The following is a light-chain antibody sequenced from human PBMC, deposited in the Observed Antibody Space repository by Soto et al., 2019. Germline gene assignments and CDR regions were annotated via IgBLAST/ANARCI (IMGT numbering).Light chain of an antibody. CDR2: TAS. J-gene: IGKJ4*01. V-gene: IGKV1-33*01. CDR1: QDVTKY. CDR3: QQYISLLT. Sequence: DIQMTQSPSSLSASVGDRVTISCQASQDVTKYVNWYQQKPGKAPTLLIYTASNLEAGVPSRFSGSGSETHFTFTMNSLQPEDSSAYNCQQYISLLTFGGGTKVEIK.